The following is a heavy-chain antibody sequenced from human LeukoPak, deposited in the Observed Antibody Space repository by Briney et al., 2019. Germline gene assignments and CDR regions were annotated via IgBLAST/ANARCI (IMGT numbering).Heavy chain of an antibody. J-gene: IGHJ6*02. D-gene: IGHD4-11*01. V-gene: IGHV3-66*02. Sequence: GASLRLSCAASGFIFRNYAMSWVRQAPGKGLEWISIMFSGGITYHSDSVKGRFTISRDNSKNTLYLQMNSLRPDDTAVYYCAREEMTTVGASYYFFALDVWGQGTTVTVSS. CDR1: GFIFRNYA. CDR3: AREEMTTVGASYYFFALDV. CDR2: MFSGGIT.